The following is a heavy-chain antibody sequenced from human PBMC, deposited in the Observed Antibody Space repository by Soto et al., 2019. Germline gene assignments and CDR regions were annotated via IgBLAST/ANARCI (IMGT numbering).Heavy chain of an antibody. V-gene: IGHV2-5*01. CDR2: IYWSDEK. J-gene: IGHJ4*02. CDR1: GFSLSTSGVG. D-gene: IGHD4-4*01. CDR3: AHRRGADYKGGIHY. Sequence: QITLKESGPTLVKPTQTLTLTCTFSGFSLSTSGVGVGWIRQPPGKALERLALIYWSDEKRYRPSLSSRLTITKDTSKNQAVLTMTNMDPVDTATYSCAHRRGADYKGGIHYRGQGTLVTVSS.